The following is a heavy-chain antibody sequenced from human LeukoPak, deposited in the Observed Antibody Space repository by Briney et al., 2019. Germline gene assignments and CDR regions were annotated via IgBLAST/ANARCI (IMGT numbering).Heavy chain of an antibody. J-gene: IGHJ4*02. CDR3: ARHGPAWSFDY. Sequence: PSETLSLTCTVSGGSILTYFWSWIQQPPGKGLEWIAYIYYSGSSNYNPSLKSRVTISVDTSKNQFSLRLSSVTATDTAVYYCARHGPAWSFDYWGQGTQVTVSS. CDR1: GGSILTYF. D-gene: IGHD2-8*02. CDR2: IYYSGSS. V-gene: IGHV4-59*08.